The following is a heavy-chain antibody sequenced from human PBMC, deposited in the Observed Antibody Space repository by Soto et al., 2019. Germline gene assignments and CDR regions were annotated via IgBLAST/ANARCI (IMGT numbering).Heavy chain of an antibody. CDR1: GFTFSSYW. J-gene: IGHJ5*02. V-gene: IGHV3-23*01. CDR3: AKDYLRWAQS. Sequence: PGGSLRLSCAASGFTFSSYWMHWVRQAPGKGLEWVSAISGSGSTFYADSVKGRFTISRDNSKNTLYLQMNSLRAEDTAVYYCAKDYLRWAQSWGQGTLVTVSS. CDR2: ISGSGST. D-gene: IGHD1-26*01.